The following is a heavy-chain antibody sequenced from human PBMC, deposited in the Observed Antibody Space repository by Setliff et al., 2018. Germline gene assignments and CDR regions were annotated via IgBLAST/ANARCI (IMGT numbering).Heavy chain of an antibody. CDR3: VLRGVRGDDY. V-gene: IGHV2-70*04. J-gene: IGHJ4*02. Sequence: SGPTLVNPPQTLTLTCTFSGFSLSTSGVGVGWIRQPPGKALEWLARIDWDDDKFYSTSLKTRLTISKDTSKNQVVLTMTNMDPVDTATYYCVLRGVRGDDYWGQGTLVTVSS. CDR2: IDWDDDK. CDR1: GFSLSTSGVG. D-gene: IGHD3-10*01.